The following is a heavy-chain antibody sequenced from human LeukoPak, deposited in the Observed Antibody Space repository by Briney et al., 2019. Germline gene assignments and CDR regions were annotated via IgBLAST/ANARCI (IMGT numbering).Heavy chain of an antibody. J-gene: IGHJ6*03. CDR2: INHRGGT. D-gene: IGHD3-9*01. Sequence: PSETLSLTCTLYDGSFSGYSWTWIRQPPGKGLEWIGEINHRGGTNYSPSLKSRVTLSLDTSTNQFSLNLSSVTAAGTAVYYCARQGPLDFVTDYQRPYYYMDVWGKGATVTISS. CDR3: ARQGPLDFVTDYQRPYYYMDV. V-gene: IGHV4-34*01. CDR1: DGSFSGYS.